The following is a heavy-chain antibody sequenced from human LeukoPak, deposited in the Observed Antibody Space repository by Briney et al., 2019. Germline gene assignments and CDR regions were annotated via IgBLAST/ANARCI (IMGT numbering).Heavy chain of an antibody. D-gene: IGHD3-22*01. CDR2: INHSGST. V-gene: IGHV4-34*01. CDR1: GGSFSGYY. Sequence: SETLSLTCAVYGGSFSGYYWSWIRQPPGKGLEWIGEINHSGSTNYNPSLKSRVTISVDTSKNQFSLKLSSVTAADTAVYYCARSYYDSSGYYDYWGQGTLVTVSS. CDR3: ARSYYDSSGYYDY. J-gene: IGHJ4*02.